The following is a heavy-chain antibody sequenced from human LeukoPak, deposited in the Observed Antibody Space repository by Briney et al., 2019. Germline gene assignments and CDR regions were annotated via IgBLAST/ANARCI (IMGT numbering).Heavy chain of an antibody. V-gene: IGHV4-4*07. Sequence: SETLSLTCTVSGGSISSYYWSWIRQPAGKGLEWIGRIYTSGSTNYNPSLKSRVTMSVDTSKNQFSLKLSSVTAADTAVYYCARDLGYSSGWWGVYFDYWGQETLVTVSS. D-gene: IGHD6-19*01. CDR3: ARDLGYSSGWWGVYFDY. J-gene: IGHJ4*02. CDR1: GGSISSYY. CDR2: IYTSGST.